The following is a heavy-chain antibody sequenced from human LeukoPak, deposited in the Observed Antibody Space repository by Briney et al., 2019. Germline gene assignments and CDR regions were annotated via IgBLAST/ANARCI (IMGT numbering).Heavy chain of an antibody. CDR3: ARALIAAAGLFDY. D-gene: IGHD6-13*01. Sequence: ASVKVSCKAPGYTFTGYYMHWVRQAPGQGPEWMGWINPNSGGTNYAQKFQGRVTMTRDTSISTAYMGLSRLRSDDTAVYYCARALIAAAGLFDYWGQGTLVTVSS. V-gene: IGHV1-2*02. CDR2: INPNSGGT. CDR1: GYTFTGYY. J-gene: IGHJ4*02.